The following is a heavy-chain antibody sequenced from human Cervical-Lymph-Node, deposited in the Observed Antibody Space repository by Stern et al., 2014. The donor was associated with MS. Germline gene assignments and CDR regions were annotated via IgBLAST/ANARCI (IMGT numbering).Heavy chain of an antibody. CDR2: VVVFNGDV. D-gene: IGHD3-3*01. J-gene: IGHJ5*02. Sequence: QLVQSGPEVKKPGTSVKVSCKASGITFSHSAIQWLRQARGQRPEWIGWVVVFNGDVNYAPRFHERGTITRDMSTSTVYMELRSLRSEDTAIYYCASERYTYYDDQRPPEGFDPWGQGTLVTVSS. CDR1: GITFSHSA. CDR3: ASERYTYYDDQRPPEGFDP. V-gene: IGHV1-58*02.